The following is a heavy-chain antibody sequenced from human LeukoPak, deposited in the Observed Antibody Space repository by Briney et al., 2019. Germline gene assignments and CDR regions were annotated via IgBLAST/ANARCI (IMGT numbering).Heavy chain of an antibody. Sequence: SETLSLTCTVSGGSISSSSYYWGWIRQPPGKGLEWIGSIYYSGSTYYNPSLKSRVTISVDTSKNQFSLKLSSVTAADTAVYYCASWDIVATMTLAYWGQGTLVTVSS. V-gene: IGHV4-39*07. CDR2: IYYSGST. J-gene: IGHJ4*02. CDR3: ASWDIVATMTLAY. CDR1: GGSISSSSYY. D-gene: IGHD5-12*01.